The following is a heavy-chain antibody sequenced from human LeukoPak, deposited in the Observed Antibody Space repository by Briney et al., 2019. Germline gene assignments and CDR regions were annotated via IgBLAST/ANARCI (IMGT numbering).Heavy chain of an antibody. V-gene: IGHV4-59*08. CDR3: ARHPFGSARFDP. Sequence: SETLSLTCGVSGGSISTYYWSWIRQPPGKGLEWIGYIYESGHTSYNPSLKNRVTMSIDTFKNQFSLKVTFLTAADTAVYYCARHPFGSARFDPWGQGTLVTVSS. D-gene: IGHD3-10*01. J-gene: IGHJ5*02. CDR2: IYESGHT. CDR1: GGSISTYY.